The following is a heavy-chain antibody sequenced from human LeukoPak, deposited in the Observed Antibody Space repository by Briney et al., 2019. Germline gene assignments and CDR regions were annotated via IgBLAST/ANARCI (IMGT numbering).Heavy chain of an antibody. Sequence: GASVKVSCKASGYTFTSYYMHWVRQAPEQGLQWMGIINPSGGSTSYAQKFQGRVTMTRDTSTSTVYMELSSLRSEDTAVYYCARDLRGYSYYYGMDVWGQGTTVTVSS. D-gene: IGHD5-12*01. CDR3: ARDLRGYSYYYGMDV. CDR2: INPSGGST. V-gene: IGHV1-46*01. J-gene: IGHJ6*02. CDR1: GYTFTSYY.